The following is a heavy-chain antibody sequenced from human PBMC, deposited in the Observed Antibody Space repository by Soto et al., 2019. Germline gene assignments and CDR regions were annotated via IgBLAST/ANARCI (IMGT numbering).Heavy chain of an antibody. J-gene: IGHJ6*04. CDR3: VRQGIDYLHGLVDV. V-gene: IGHV4-59*08. CDR1: SGPDRSHN. CDR2: AYYTGDT. D-gene: IGHD4-17*01. Sequence: QVQLQQSGPRLVKPSETLSLTCTVSSGPDRSHNWGWIRQPPGRGLEWIGYAYYTGDTAHNPSLRGLGTISAETSTNDISLTLNSVTAADTAVYYCVRQGIDYLHGLVDVWGKGTTVSVSS.